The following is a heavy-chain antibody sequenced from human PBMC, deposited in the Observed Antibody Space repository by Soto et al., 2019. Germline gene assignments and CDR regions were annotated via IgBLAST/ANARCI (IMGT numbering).Heavy chain of an antibody. V-gene: IGHV3-23*01. Sequence: EVQLLESGGGLVQPGGSLRLSCAASGVTFSSYAMSWVRQAPGKGLEWVSAISGSGGSTYYADSVKGRFTISRDNSKNTLYLQMNSLRAEDTAVYYCAKGLFVVVPAYYMDVWGKGTTVTVAS. CDR1: GVTFSSYA. CDR2: ISGSGGST. CDR3: AKGLFVVVPAYYMDV. D-gene: IGHD2-2*01. J-gene: IGHJ6*03.